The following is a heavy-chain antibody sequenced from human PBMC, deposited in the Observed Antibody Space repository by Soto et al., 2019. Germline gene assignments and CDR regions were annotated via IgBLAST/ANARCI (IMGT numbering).Heavy chain of an antibody. D-gene: IGHD5-18*01. CDR2: TRNKANDYTT. Sequence: EVQLVESGGGLVRPGGSLRLSCVASGFIFSDHYMDWVRQAPGKGLEWVGRTRNKANDYTTEYAASVKGRSIISRDDSKHSLYLQMHSLKSEDTAVYYCARVQYSYGLWYYFDYWGQGALVTVSS. V-gene: IGHV3-72*01. J-gene: IGHJ4*02. CDR3: ARVQYSYGLWYYFDY. CDR1: GFIFSDHY.